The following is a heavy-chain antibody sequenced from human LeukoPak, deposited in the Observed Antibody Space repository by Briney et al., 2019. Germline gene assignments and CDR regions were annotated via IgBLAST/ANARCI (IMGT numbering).Heavy chain of an antibody. CDR3: ARGLWGDFWSGDYYYYYMDV. V-gene: IGHV1-8*03. J-gene: IGHJ6*03. Sequence: ASVKVSCKASGYTFTGYYIHWVRQATGQGLEWMGWMNPNRGDTGYAQKFQGRVTITRNTSISTAYMELSSLRSEDTAVYYCARGLWGDFWSGDYYYYYMDVWGKGTTVTVSS. CDR1: GYTFTGYY. D-gene: IGHD3-3*01. CDR2: MNPNRGDT.